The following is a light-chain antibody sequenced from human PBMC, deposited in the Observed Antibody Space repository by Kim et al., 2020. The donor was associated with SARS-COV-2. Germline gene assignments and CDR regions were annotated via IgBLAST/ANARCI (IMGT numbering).Light chain of an antibody. V-gene: IGKV3-20*01. J-gene: IGKJ5*01. CDR1: QSLSSYY. Sequence: EIVLTQSPGTLSLSPEERATLSCRASQSLSSYYLAWYQQKPGQAPRLLVFGASSRATGIPDRFRCGGSGTDFTLTITRLEPEDFAVYYCQQFGSSPRTFGQGTRLEIK. CDR3: QQFGSSPRT. CDR2: GAS.